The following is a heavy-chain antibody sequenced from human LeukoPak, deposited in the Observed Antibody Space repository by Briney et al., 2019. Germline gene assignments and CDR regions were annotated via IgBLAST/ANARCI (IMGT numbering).Heavy chain of an antibody. CDR2: ISSSGSTI. Sequence: LRLSCAASGFTFSDYYMSWIRQAPGKGLEWVSYISSSGSTIYYADSVKGRFTISRDNAKNSLYLQMNSLRAEDTAVYYCTTDPVVRGVIITSIGYWGQGTLVTVSS. D-gene: IGHD3-10*01. CDR3: TTDPVVRGVIITSIGY. J-gene: IGHJ4*02. V-gene: IGHV3-11*04. CDR1: GFTFSDYY.